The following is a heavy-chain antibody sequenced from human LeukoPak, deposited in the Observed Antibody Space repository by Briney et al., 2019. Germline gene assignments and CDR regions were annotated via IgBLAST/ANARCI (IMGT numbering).Heavy chain of an antibody. D-gene: IGHD3-16*01. CDR1: GFIFRHYA. Sequence: GGSLRLSCSASGFIFRHYAVNWIRQAPGKGLEWVSSVSRSGVGTYYADSVRGRFTISRDNSKNTVFLQMNSLRAEDSAVYYCAKDYEVGSIDYWGQGTLVTVSS. V-gene: IGHV3-23*01. J-gene: IGHJ4*02. CDR2: VSRSGVGT. CDR3: AKDYEVGSIDY.